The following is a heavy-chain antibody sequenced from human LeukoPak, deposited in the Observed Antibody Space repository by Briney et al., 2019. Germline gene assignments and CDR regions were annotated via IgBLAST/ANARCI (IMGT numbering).Heavy chain of an antibody. CDR1: GSTFRSKR. CDR3: ARERERYSFDY. J-gene: IGHJ4*02. CDR2: ISSSSSYI. V-gene: IGHV3-21*01. D-gene: IGHD2-15*01. Sequence: GGSLRPSCEASGSTFRSKRMTWFGKPPGKGREWVASISSSSSYIYYADSVKGRFTISRDNAKNSLYLQMNSLRAEDTAVYYCARERERYSFDYWGQGTLVTVSS.